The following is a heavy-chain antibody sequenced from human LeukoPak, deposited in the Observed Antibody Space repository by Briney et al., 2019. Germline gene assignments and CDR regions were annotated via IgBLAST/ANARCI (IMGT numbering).Heavy chain of an antibody. CDR2: IYYSGTT. J-gene: IGHJ4*02. V-gene: IGHV4-30-4*01. CDR1: GGSISSGDYY. CDR3: ARKRYDDPYFFDY. D-gene: IGHD3-22*01. Sequence: PSQTLSLTCTVSGGSISSGDYYWRWFRQPPGKGLEWIGYIYYSGTTYYNPSLRSRVTISVDTSKNQFSLKLNSVTAADTAVYYCARKRYDDPYFFDYWGQGTLVTVSS.